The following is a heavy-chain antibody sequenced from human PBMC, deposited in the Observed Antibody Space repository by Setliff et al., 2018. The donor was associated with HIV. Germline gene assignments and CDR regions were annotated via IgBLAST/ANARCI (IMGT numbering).Heavy chain of an antibody. V-gene: IGHV3-30*02. Sequence: GGSLRLSCAASGFTFSNYGLHWVRQAPGKGLEWVAFIRYDGSNKYYADSVKGRFTISRDNSKNTLYLQMNSLRAEDTAVYYCAKDSGGYDSSGYYPHPDAFDIWGQGTMVTVSS. J-gene: IGHJ3*02. CDR3: AKDSGGYDSSGYYPHPDAFDI. CDR1: GFTFSNYG. D-gene: IGHD3-22*01. CDR2: IRYDGSNK.